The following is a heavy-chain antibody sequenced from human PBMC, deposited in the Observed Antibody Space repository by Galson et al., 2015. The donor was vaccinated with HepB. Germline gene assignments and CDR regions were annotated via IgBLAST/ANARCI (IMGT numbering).Heavy chain of an antibody. J-gene: IGHJ4*02. CDR1: GFTFSSYA. V-gene: IGHV3-23*01. CDR3: AKVLVTIRTRAPFDY. Sequence: SLRLSCAASGFTFSSYAMSWVRQAPGKGLEWVSAISGSGASTYYADSVKGRFTVSRDNSKNTLYLQMNSLRAEDTALYYCAKVLVTIRTRAPFDYWGQGTLVTVSS. CDR2: ISGSGAST. D-gene: IGHD3-3*01.